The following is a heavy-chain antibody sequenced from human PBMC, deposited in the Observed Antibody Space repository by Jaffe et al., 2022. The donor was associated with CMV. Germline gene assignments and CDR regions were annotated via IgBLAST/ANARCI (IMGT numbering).Heavy chain of an antibody. D-gene: IGHD3-10*01. V-gene: IGHV5-10-1*03. CDR3: AREQGVVSVGDGNMDV. J-gene: IGHJ6*03. CDR2: IDPSDSYA. CDR1: GYNFSNSW. Sequence: EVQLVQSGAEVKKPGQPVRISCKASGYNFSNSWISWVRQTPEKGLEWMGRIDPSDSYANYNPSFQGHVTISVDKSISTAYLQWSSLRASDTAIYYCAREQGVVSVGDGNMDVWGKGTTVIVS.